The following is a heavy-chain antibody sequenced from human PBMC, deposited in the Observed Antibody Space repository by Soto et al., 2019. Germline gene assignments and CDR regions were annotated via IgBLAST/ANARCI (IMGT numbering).Heavy chain of an antibody. D-gene: IGHD3-22*01. Sequence: GGSLRLSCAASGFTFSSYAMSWVRQAPGKGLEWVSAISGSGGSTYYADSVKGRFTISRDNSKNTLYLQMNSLRAEDTAVYYCARDRALYYYDSSGYYDYWGQGTLVTVSS. V-gene: IGHV3-23*01. CDR3: ARDRALYYYDSSGYYDY. J-gene: IGHJ4*02. CDR1: GFTFSSYA. CDR2: ISGSGGST.